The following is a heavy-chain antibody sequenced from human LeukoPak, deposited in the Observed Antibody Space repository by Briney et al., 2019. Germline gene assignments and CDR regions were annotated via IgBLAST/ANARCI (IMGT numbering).Heavy chain of an antibody. CDR2: IKPNNGGT. V-gene: IGHV1-2*02. D-gene: IGHD2-2*01. Sequence: EASVKVSCKASGYTFTGYYMHWVRQAPGQGLEWMGWIKPNNGGTNYAQKFQGRVNMTRETYISKAYMELSRLRSDDTAVYYCARARGDIVVVPAAIWFDPWGQGTLVTVSS. J-gene: IGHJ5*02. CDR3: ARARGDIVVVPAAIWFDP. CDR1: GYTFTGYY.